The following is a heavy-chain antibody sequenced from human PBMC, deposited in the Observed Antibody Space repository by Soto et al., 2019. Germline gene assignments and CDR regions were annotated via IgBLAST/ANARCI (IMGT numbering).Heavy chain of an antibody. CDR2: LSASGGST. CDR3: AHPRGYGVFDAYDI. D-gene: IGHD4-17*01. V-gene: IGHV3-23*01. J-gene: IGHJ3*02. CDR1: GLSVTNAW. Sequence: GGSLRLSCAASGLSVTNAWLSWFRQTPGKGLEWVSALSASGGSTYYADSVKGRFTISRDNSMNALYLQMNSLRIDDTAVYYCAHPRGYGVFDAYDIWGQGTMVTVPS.